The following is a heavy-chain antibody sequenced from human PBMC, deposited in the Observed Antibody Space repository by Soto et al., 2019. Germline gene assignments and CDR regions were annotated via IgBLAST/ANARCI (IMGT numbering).Heavy chain of an antibody. D-gene: IGHD3-16*01. CDR2: ISDDGNNK. CDR3: ATGDHYADTAFAFHV. V-gene: IGHV3-30*04. CDR1: GFTFSSYA. J-gene: IGHJ3*01. Sequence: QVQLVESGGGVVQPGRSLRLSCAASGFTFSSYAIHWVRQAPGTGLEWVAVISDDGNNKKYADSVRGRFTISRDNSKNTMYLQLDSLRPEDTAVYYCATGDHYADTAFAFHVGGRGTLLTVSS.